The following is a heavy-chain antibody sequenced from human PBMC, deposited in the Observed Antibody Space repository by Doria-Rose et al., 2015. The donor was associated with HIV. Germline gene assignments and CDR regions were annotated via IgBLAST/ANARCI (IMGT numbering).Heavy chain of an antibody. V-gene: IGHV2-26*01. CDR1: GVSLSSPGMG. CDR2: IFSDDEG. Sequence: QITLKESGPVLVKPTETLTLTCTVSGVSLSSPGMGVSWICQPPGKALEWLANIFSDDEGSCKTARKSRLTISRGTSKSQVVLTMTDMDPVDTATYYCARIKSSRWYHKYYLDFWGQGTLVIVSA. CDR3: ARIKSSRWYHKYYLDF. J-gene: IGHJ4*02. D-gene: IGHD6-13*01.